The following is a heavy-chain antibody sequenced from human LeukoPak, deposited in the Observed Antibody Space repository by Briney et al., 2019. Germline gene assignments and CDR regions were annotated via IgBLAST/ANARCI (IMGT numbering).Heavy chain of an antibody. CDR3: VGGYGWLPDY. Sequence: GGSLRLSCSGYGITLSELWMNWVRQVPGKGLEWVTNIKQDGSEKKYVDSVKGRFTISRDNAKNSVYLQMNSLRVDDTAVYYCVGGYGWLPDYWGQGALVTVSS. D-gene: IGHD6-19*01. CDR1: GITLSELW. J-gene: IGHJ4*02. CDR2: IKQDGSEK. V-gene: IGHV3-7*04.